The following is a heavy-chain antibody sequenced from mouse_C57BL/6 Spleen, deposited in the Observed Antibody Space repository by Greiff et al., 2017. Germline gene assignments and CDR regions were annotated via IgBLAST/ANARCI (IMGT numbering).Heavy chain of an antibody. J-gene: IGHJ2*01. Sequence: QVQLQQPGAELVRPGSSVKLSCKASGYTFTSYWMHWVKQRPIQGLEWIGNIDPSDSETHYNQKFKDKATLTVDKSSSTAYMQLSSLTSEDSAVYYCASGTTVVAYFDYWGQGTTLTVSS. CDR1: GYTFTSYW. D-gene: IGHD1-1*01. V-gene: IGHV1-52*01. CDR3: ASGTTVVAYFDY. CDR2: IDPSDSET.